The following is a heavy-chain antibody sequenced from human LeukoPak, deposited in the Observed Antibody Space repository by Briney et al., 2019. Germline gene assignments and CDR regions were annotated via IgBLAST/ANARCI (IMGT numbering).Heavy chain of an antibody. V-gene: IGHV3-73*01. CDR2: IRSKGHTYAT. J-gene: IGHJ3*02. CDR3: TRLNEPVAGVQKAFDI. CDR1: GFSFSDSG. Sequence: GGSLRLSCAASGFSFSDSGIHWVRQASEKGLEWVGRIRSKGHTYATAYVESVKGRFIISRDDSKNTAYLQMNSLKTEDTAVYYCTRLNEPVAGVQKAFDIWGQGTMVTVSS. D-gene: IGHD6-19*01.